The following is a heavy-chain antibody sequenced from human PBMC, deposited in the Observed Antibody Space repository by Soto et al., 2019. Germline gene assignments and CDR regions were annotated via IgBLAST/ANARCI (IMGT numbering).Heavy chain of an antibody. CDR3: ARTRGYSYGFYYYYYGMDV. Sequence: GGSLRLSCAASGFTFISYAMHWVRQAPGKGLEWVAVISYDGSNKYYADSVKGRFTISRDNSKNTLYLQMNSLRAEDTAVYYCARTRGYSYGFYYYYYGMDVWGQGTTVTVSS. V-gene: IGHV3-30-3*01. J-gene: IGHJ6*02. D-gene: IGHD5-18*01. CDR1: GFTFISYA. CDR2: ISYDGSNK.